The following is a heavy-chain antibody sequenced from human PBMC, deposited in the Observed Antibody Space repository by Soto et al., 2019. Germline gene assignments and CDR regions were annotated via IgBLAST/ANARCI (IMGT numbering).Heavy chain of an antibody. Sequence: GGSLRLSCAASGFTFSSYWMHWVRQAPGKGLVWVSRINSDGSSTSYADSVKGRFTISRDNAKNTLYLQMNSLRAEDTAVYYCASGYCSGGSCYLSVNYWGQGTLVTVSS. V-gene: IGHV3-74*01. D-gene: IGHD2-15*01. CDR1: GFTFSSYW. CDR3: ASGYCSGGSCYLSVNY. CDR2: INSDGSST. J-gene: IGHJ4*02.